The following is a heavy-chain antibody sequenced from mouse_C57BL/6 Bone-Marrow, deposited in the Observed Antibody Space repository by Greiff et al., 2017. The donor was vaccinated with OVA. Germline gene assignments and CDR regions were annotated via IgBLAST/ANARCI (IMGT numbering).Heavy chain of an antibody. CDR2: ISYDGSN. D-gene: IGHD2-1*01. CDR1: GYSITSGYY. Sequence: EVKLVESGPGLVKPSQSLSLTCSVTGYSITSGYYWNWIRQFPGNKLEWMGYISYDGSNNYNPSLKNRISITRDTSKNQFFLKLNSVTTEDTATYYCANGNYRYFDVWGTGTTVTVSS. V-gene: IGHV3-6*01. CDR3: ANGNYRYFDV. J-gene: IGHJ1*03.